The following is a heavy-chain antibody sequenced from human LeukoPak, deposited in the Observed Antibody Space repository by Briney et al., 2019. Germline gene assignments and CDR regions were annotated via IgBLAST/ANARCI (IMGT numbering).Heavy chain of an antibody. J-gene: IGHJ4*02. CDR3: ARNSLGMTTVTSDY. V-gene: IGHV3-48*01. CDR1: GFTFSSYS. CDR2: ISSSSSTI. D-gene: IGHD4-17*01. Sequence: GGSLRLSCAASGFTFSSYSMNWVRQAPGKWLEWVSYISSSSSTIYNADSVKGRFTISRDNAKNSLYLQMNSLRAEDTAVYYCARNSLGMTTVTSDYWGQGTLVTVSS.